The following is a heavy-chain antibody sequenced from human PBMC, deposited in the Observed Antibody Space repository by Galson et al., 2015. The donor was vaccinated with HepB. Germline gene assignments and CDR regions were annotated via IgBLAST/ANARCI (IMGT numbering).Heavy chain of an antibody. J-gene: IGHJ6*02. CDR1: GFTVSSNY. Sequence: SLRLSCAASGFTVSSNYMSWVRQAPGKGLEWVSVIYSGGSTYYADSVKGRFTISRHNSKNTLYLQMNSLRAEDTAVYYCASAAYYYYYYGMDVWGQGTTVTVSS. CDR2: IYSGGST. CDR3: ASAAYYYYYYGMDV. D-gene: IGHD2-15*01. V-gene: IGHV3-53*04.